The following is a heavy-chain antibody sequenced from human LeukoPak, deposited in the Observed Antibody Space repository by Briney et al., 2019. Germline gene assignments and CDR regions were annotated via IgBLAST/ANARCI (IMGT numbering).Heavy chain of an antibody. CDR2: IYHSGST. D-gene: IGHD3-10*01. V-gene: IGHV4-30-2*01. J-gene: IGHJ4*02. CDR3: ARSHYYGSGSLDY. CDR1: GGSISSGGYS. Sequence: SQTLSLTCAVSGGSISSGGYSWSWIRQPPGTGLEWLGYIYHSGSTYYNPSLKSRVTISVDRSKNQLSLKLSSVTAADTAVYYCARSHYYGSGSLDYWGQGTLVTVSS.